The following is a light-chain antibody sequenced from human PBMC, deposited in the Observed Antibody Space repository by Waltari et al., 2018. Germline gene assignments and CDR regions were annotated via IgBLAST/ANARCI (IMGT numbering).Light chain of an antibody. J-gene: IGLJ3*02. CDR2: GNS. V-gene: IGLV1-40*01. CDR3: QSYDSSLSGSV. CDR1: SSNIGGGSG. Sequence: QSVLTQPPSVSGAPGPRVTIPCTGGSSNIGGGSGVPWYQQHPGTAPKLLIYGNSNRPSGVPDRFSGSKSGTSASLAITGLQAEDEADYYCQSYDSSLSGSVFGGATKLTVL.